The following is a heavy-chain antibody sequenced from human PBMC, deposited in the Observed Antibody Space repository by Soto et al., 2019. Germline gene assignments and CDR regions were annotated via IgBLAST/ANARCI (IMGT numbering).Heavy chain of an antibody. CDR2: ISSSSSTI. CDR3: ARDFVVGGPTINYYYGMDV. D-gene: IGHD1-26*01. Sequence: GGSLRLSCAASGFTFSSYSMNWVRQAPGKGLEWVSYISSSSSTIYNADSVKGRFTISRDNSKNTLYLQMNSLGAEDTAVYYCARDFVVGGPTINYYYGMDVWGQGTTVTVSS. CDR1: GFTFSSYS. V-gene: IGHV3-48*01. J-gene: IGHJ6*02.